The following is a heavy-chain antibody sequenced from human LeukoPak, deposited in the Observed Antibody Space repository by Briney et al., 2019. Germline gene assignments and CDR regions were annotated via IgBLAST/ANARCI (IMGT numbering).Heavy chain of an antibody. CDR2: IYYSGST. J-gene: IGHJ4*02. D-gene: IGHD1-26*01. CDR1: GGSISSYY. V-gene: IGHV4-59*01. CDR3: AGSGRYYLWYFDY. Sequence: SETLSLTCSVSGGSISSYYWSWIRQPPGKGLEWIGYIYYSGSTNYNPSLKSRVTISIDTSKNQFSLKLSSVTAADTAVYYCAGSGRYYLWYFDYWGQGSLVTVSS.